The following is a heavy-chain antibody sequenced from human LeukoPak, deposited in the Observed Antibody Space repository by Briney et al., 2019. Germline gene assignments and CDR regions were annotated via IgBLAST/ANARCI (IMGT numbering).Heavy chain of an antibody. CDR2: IYYSGST. Sequence: SETLSLSCTVSGGSISSYYWSWIRQPPGKGLEWIGYIYYSGSTNYNPSLKSRVTISVDTSKNQFSLKLSSVTAADTAVYYCARVLWFGELLHAFDIWGQGTMVTVSS. CDR1: GGSISSYY. J-gene: IGHJ3*02. CDR3: ARVLWFGELLHAFDI. V-gene: IGHV4-59*01. D-gene: IGHD3-10*01.